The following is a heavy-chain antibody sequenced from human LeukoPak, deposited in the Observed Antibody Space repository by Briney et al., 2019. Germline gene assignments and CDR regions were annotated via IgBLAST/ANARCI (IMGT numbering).Heavy chain of an antibody. Sequence: GGSLRLSCAASGFTFSSYAMSWVRQAPGKGLEWVSAISGSGGSTYYADSVKGRFTISRDNSKNTLYLQMNSLRAEDTAVYYCAKDRDRYYDIFLVDYWGQGTLVTVSS. CDR2: ISGSGGST. CDR1: GFTFSSYA. J-gene: IGHJ4*02. CDR3: AKDRDRYYDIFLVDY. V-gene: IGHV3-23*01. D-gene: IGHD3-9*01.